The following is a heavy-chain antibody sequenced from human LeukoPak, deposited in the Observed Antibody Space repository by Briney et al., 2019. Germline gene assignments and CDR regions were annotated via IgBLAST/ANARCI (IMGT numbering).Heavy chain of an antibody. CDR2: IYYSGST. J-gene: IGHJ4*02. Sequence: SETLSLTCTVSGGSISSYYWSWIRQPPGKGLEWIGYIYYSGSTSYNPSLKSRVTISVDTSKNQFSLKLSSVTAADTAVYYCARYSSSSSFFDYWGQGTLVTVSS. CDR1: GGSISSYY. D-gene: IGHD6-6*01. CDR3: ARYSSSSSFFDY. V-gene: IGHV4-59*08.